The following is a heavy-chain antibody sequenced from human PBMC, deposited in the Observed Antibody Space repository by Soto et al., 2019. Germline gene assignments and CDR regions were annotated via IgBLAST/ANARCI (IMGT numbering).Heavy chain of an antibody. V-gene: IGHV3-23*01. CDR3: AKDKRASSGGRDY. CDR1: GFTFSSYA. J-gene: IGHJ4*02. Sequence: VGSLRLSCAASGFTFSSYAMSWVRQAPGKGLEWVSAISGSGGSTYYADSVKGRFTISRDNSKNTLYLQMNSLRAEDTAVYYCAKDKRASSGGRDYWGQGTLVTVSS. CDR2: ISGSGGST. D-gene: IGHD6-19*01.